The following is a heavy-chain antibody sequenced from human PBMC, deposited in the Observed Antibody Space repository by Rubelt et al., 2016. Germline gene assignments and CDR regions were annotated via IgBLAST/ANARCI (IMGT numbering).Heavy chain of an antibody. D-gene: IGHD2-2*01. CDR1: GYTFTNYG. Sequence: QIQLVQSGTEVKKPGASVNVSCKATGYTFTNYGISWVRQAPGQGLEWMGWISARNGLTKYAEKFQARLTMATDPSTGAAYMELGSLTSDDTALYFCATESAVVPTAFHFWGQGTQVTVSS. J-gene: IGHJ4*02. CDR3: ATESAVVPTAFHF. V-gene: IGHV1-18*01. CDR2: ISARNGLT.